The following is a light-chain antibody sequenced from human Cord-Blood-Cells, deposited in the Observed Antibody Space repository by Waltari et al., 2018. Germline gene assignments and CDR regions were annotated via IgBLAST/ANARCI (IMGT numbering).Light chain of an antibody. Sequence: EIVLTQSPATLSLSPGERATLSCRASQSVSSYLAWYQQKPGQAPRLLIYDASNRATGIPARFSGSGSGTDFTLTSSSLGPEEFAVYYCQQRSNWPLTFGGGTKVGIK. CDR2: DAS. CDR3: QQRSNWPLT. CDR1: QSVSSY. J-gene: IGKJ4*01. V-gene: IGKV3-11*01.